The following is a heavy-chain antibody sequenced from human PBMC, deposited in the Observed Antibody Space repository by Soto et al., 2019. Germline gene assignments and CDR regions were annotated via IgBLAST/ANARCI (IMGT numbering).Heavy chain of an antibody. CDR2: IKPDGSEK. CDR3: ARDSDGGKLRDY. CDR1: GFTFTTYW. D-gene: IGHD2-15*01. Sequence: GGSLRLSCAASGFTFTTYWMSWVRQAPGKGLEWVANIKPDGSEKWYVDSVKGRFTISRDNAKNSLYLQMNSLRAEDTAVYYCARDSDGGKLRDYWGQGTLVTVSS. V-gene: IGHV3-7*01. J-gene: IGHJ4*02.